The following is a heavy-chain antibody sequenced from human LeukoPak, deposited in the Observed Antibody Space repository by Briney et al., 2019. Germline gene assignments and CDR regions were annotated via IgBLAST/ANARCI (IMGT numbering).Heavy chain of an antibody. CDR1: GFTFSSYA. CDR3: ARAAGDREDYYYDSSGWSSSGYFDY. D-gene: IGHD3-22*01. V-gene: IGHV3-30*01. CDR2: ISYDGSNK. J-gene: IGHJ4*02. Sequence: GGSLRLSCAASGFTFSSYAMHWVRQAPGKGLEWVAVISYDGSNKYYADSVKGRFTISRDNSKNTLYLQMNSLRAEDTAVCYCARAAGDREDYYYDSSGWSSSGYFDYWGQGTLVTVSS.